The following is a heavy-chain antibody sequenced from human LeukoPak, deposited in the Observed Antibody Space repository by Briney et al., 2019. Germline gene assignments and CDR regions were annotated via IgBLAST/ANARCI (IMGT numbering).Heavy chain of an antibody. D-gene: IGHD6-19*01. CDR2: IYHSGST. CDR3: ARIPAVAGMIPGGYYYYYGMDV. Sequence: PSETLSLTCTVSGYSISSGYYWGWIRQPPGKGLEWIGSIYHSGSTYYNPSLKSRVTISVDTSKNQFSLKLSSVTAADTAVYYCARIPAVAGMIPGGYYYYYGMDVWGQGTTVTVSS. V-gene: IGHV4-38-2*02. CDR1: GYSISSGYY. J-gene: IGHJ6*02.